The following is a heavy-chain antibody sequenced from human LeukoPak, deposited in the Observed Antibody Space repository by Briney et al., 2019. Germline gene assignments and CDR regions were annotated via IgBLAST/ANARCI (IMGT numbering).Heavy chain of an antibody. V-gene: IGHV4-30-4*08. CDR2: IYYSGST. Sequence: PSXTLSLTCTVSGGSISSGDYYWSWIRQPQGKGLEWIVYIYYSGSTYYNPSLKSRVTISVDTSKNQFSLKLSPVTAADTAVYYCARVIQGSSALMVFDYWGQGTLVTVSS. CDR1: GGSISSGDYY. J-gene: IGHJ4*02. D-gene: IGHD6-6*01. CDR3: ARVIQGSSALMVFDY.